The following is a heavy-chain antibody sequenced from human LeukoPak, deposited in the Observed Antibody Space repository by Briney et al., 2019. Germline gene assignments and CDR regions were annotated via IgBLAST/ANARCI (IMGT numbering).Heavy chain of an antibody. V-gene: IGHV4-31*03. J-gene: IGHJ4*02. CDR3: ARDRVGMMDP. Sequence: SETLSLTCTVSGGSISSGGYYWSWIRQHPGKGLEWIGYIYYSGSTYYNPSLKSRVTISVDTSKNQFSLKLSSVTAADTAVYYCARDRVGMMDPWGQGTLVTVSS. D-gene: IGHD2-2*03. CDR2: IYYSGST. CDR1: GGSISSGGYY.